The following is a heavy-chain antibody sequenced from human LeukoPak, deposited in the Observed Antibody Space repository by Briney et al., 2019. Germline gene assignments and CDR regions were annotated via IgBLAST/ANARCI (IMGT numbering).Heavy chain of an antibody. V-gene: IGHV4-59*01. CDR3: VRDRELTY. D-gene: IGHD1-26*01. J-gene: IGHJ4*02. Sequence: SETLSLICTVSGGSISIYYWSWIRQPPGKGLEWIGYIYNSGSTIYNPSLKSRVTISEDTSKNQFSLKLTSVTAADTAVYYCVRDRELTYWGQGTLVTVSS. CDR1: GGSISIYY. CDR2: IYNSGST.